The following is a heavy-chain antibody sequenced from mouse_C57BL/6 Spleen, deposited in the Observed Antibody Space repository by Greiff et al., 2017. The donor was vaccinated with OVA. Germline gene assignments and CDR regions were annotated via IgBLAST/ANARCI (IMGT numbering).Heavy chain of an antibody. CDR2: ISGGGGNT. Sequence: EVKLVESGGGLVKPGGSLKLSCAASGFTFSSYTMSWVRQTPEKRLEWVATISGGGGNTYYPDSVKGRFTFSRDNAKNTLYLQMSSLRSEDTALYYCASLRDYCDYWGQGPTLTVSS. CDR3: ASLRDYCDY. J-gene: IGHJ2*01. V-gene: IGHV5-9*01. D-gene: IGHD1-1*01. CDR1: GFTFSSYT.